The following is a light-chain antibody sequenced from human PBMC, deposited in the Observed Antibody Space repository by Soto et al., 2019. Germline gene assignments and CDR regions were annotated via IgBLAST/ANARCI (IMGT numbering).Light chain of an antibody. CDR2: DVA. V-gene: IGLV2-14*03. J-gene: IGLJ1*01. Sequence: QSVLTQHAPVSDSPGQSITISCTGTSSDVGGSNFVSWYQQHPGKPPKLIIYDVANRPSGVSNRFSGSKSGSTASLIISRLQTEDEADYYCVSYTSSTTYVFGTGTKLTVL. CDR3: VSYTSSTTYV. CDR1: SSDVGGSNF.